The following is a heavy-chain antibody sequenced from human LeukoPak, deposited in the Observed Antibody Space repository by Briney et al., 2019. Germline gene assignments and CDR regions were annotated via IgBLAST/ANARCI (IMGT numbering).Heavy chain of an antibody. CDR3: ARGVGGSRPSYYFDY. CDR2: TYYRSKWYN. J-gene: IGHJ4*02. CDR1: GDSVSSNSGT. V-gene: IGHV6-1*01. D-gene: IGHD1-26*01. Sequence: SQTLSLTCAISGDSVSSNSGTWNWIRQSPSKGLEWLGRTYYRSKWYNDYAVSVKSRITINPDTSKNQFFLQLNSVTPEDTAVYYCARGVGGSRPSYYFDYWGQGTLVTVSS.